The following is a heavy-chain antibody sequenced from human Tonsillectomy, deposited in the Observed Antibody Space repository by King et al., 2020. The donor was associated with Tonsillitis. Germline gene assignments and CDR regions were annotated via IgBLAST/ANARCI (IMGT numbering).Heavy chain of an antibody. D-gene: IGHD6-19*01. CDR1: DFTFSTSW. J-gene: IGHJ4*02. V-gene: IGHV3-7*01. CDR2: IKPDGSEK. CDR3: ARDHAFSSFDY. Sequence: VQLVESGGGFVQPGGSLKLSCAASDFTFSTSWITWVRQAPGRGLQWVATIKPDGSEKYYADSVKGRFTVSRDNAKNSLDLQMNSLRSEDTAVYYCARDHAFSSFDYWGQGTLVTVSP.